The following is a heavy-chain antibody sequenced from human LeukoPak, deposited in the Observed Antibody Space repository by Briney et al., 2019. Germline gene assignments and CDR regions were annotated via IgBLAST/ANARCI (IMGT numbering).Heavy chain of an antibody. Sequence: GASVKVSCKASGYTFTSYGISWVRHAPGQGLEWMGWISAYNGNTNYAQKLQGRVTMTTDTSTSTAYMELRSLRSDDTAVYYCARVGYYYDSSGYYYGDYYGIDVWGQGTTVTVSS. CDR3: ARVGYYYDSSGYYYGDYYGIDV. V-gene: IGHV1-18*01. CDR2: ISAYNGNT. D-gene: IGHD3-22*01. CDR1: GYTFTSYG. J-gene: IGHJ6*02.